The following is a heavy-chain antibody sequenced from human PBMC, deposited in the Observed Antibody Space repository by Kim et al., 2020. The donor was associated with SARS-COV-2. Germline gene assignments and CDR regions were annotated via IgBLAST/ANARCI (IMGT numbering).Heavy chain of an antibody. V-gene: IGHV3-72*01. CDR3: VRVRNWSWWEDYFDY. CDR1: GFTFSDHY. D-gene: IGHD1-1*01. CDR2: TRNKVNSYTT. J-gene: IGHJ4*02. Sequence: GGSLRLSCAASGFTFSDHYMDWVRQAPGKGLEWVGRTRNKVNSYTTEYAASVKGRFTISRDDSKNSLYLQMNSLKTEDTAVYYCVRVRNWSWWEDYFDYWGQGTLVTVSS.